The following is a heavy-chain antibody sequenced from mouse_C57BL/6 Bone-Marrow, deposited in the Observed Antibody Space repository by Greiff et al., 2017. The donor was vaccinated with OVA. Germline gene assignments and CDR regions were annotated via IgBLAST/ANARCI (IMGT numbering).Heavy chain of an antibody. D-gene: IGHD4-1*01. CDR1: GYTFTSYG. Sequence: LVESGAELARPGASVKLSCKASGYTFTSYGISWVKQRTGQGLEWIGEIYPRSGNTYYNEKFKGKATLTADKSSSTAYMELRSLTSEDSAVYFCARDSGTGFAYWGQGTLVTVSA. V-gene: IGHV1-81*01. J-gene: IGHJ3*01. CDR3: ARDSGTGFAY. CDR2: IYPRSGNT.